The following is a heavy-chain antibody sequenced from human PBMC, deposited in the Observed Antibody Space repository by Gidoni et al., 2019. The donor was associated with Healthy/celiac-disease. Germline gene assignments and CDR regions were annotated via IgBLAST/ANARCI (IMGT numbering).Heavy chain of an antibody. Sequence: EVQLVESGGGLVKPVGSLRLSCAASGFTFSNAWMSWVRQAPGKGLEWVGRIKSKTDGGTTDYAATVKGRFTISRDDSKNTLYLQMNSLKTEDTAVYYCTTEGWELPTFDYWGQGTLVTVSS. CDR3: TTEGWELPTFDY. CDR2: IKSKTDGGTT. CDR1: GFTFSNAW. V-gene: IGHV3-15*01. J-gene: IGHJ4*02. D-gene: IGHD1-26*01.